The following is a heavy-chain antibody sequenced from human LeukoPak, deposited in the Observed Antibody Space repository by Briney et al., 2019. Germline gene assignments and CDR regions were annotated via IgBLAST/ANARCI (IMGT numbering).Heavy chain of an antibody. CDR3: AKDNSIFGVITEGD. J-gene: IGHJ4*02. D-gene: IGHD3-3*02. CDR1: GFTFSDYY. CDR2: ISGTGLTT. Sequence: GGSLRLSCAASGFTFSDYYMSWIRQAPGKGLEWVSAISGTGLTTYYADSVKGRFTISRDNSKNTLYLQMSSLKVEDTAVYYCAKDNSIFGVITEGDWGQGTLVTVSS. V-gene: IGHV3-23*01.